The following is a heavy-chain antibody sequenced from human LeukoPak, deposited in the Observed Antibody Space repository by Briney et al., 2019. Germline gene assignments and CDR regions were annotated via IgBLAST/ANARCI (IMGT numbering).Heavy chain of an antibody. CDR3: ARGKWLQLVRVLVY. CDR1: GYTFTSYD. D-gene: IGHD6-13*01. Sequence: ASVKVSCKASGYTFTSYDINWVRQATGQGLEWMGWMNPNSGNTGYAQKFQGRVTMTRNTSISTAYMELGSLRSEDTAVYYCARGKWLQLVRVLVYWGQGTLVTVSS. CDR2: MNPNSGNT. J-gene: IGHJ4*02. V-gene: IGHV1-8*01.